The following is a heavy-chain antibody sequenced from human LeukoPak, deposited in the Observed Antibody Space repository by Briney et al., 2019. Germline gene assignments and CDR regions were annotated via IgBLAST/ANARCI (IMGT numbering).Heavy chain of an antibody. Sequence: GGSLRLSCAASGFPFSSYEMNWVRQAPGKGLEWVSYISSSGGSIYYADSVKGRFTISRDNAKKSVYLQMNSLRADDTAVYYCARAITAVDSYWGQGTLVTVSS. J-gene: IGHJ4*02. D-gene: IGHD6-13*01. CDR3: ARAITAVDSY. CDR2: ISSSGGSI. CDR1: GFPFSSYE. V-gene: IGHV3-48*03.